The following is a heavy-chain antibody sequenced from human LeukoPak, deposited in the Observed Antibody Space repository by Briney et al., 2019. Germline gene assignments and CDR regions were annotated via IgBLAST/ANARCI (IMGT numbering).Heavy chain of an antibody. CDR3: ARGQCGGDCYSEWAFDI. CDR2: IYYSGST. J-gene: IGHJ3*02. V-gene: IGHV4-59*01. CDR1: NGSISDYY. Sequence: SETLSLTCTVSNGSISDYYWSWIRQPPGKGLEWIGYIYYSGSTNYNPSLKSRVTISVDTSKNQFSLKLSSVTAADTAVYYCARGQCGGDCYSEWAFDIWGQGTMVTVSS. D-gene: IGHD2-21*02.